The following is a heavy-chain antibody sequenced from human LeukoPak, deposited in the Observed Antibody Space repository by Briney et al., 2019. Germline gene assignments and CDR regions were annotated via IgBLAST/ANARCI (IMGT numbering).Heavy chain of an antibody. CDR2: IKSKSDGGTT. D-gene: IGHD3-10*01. V-gene: IGHV3-15*01. J-gene: IGHJ4*02. CDR1: GFTFSNAW. Sequence: GGSLRLSCAASGFTFSNAWMTWVRQAPGKGPEWVGRIKSKSDGGTTDYDTPVKGRFTISRDDSKNTVYLQMNNLKTEDTAMFYCTTYTMGAFDSWGQGTLVTVSS. CDR3: TTYTMGAFDS.